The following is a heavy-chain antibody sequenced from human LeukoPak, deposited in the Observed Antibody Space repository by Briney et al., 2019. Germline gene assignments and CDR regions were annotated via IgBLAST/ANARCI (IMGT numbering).Heavy chain of an antibody. CDR3: ANEGRTYYDFWSGYFTPSGCFDY. CDR1: GFTFSSYT. CDR2: ISGSGGST. V-gene: IGHV3-23*01. J-gene: IGHJ4*02. Sequence: PGGSLRLSCAASGFTFSSYTMSWVRQAPGKGLEWVSAISGSGGSTYYADSVEGRFTISRDNSKNTLYLQMNSLRAEDTAVYYCANEGRTYYDFWSGYFTPSGCFDYWGQGTLVTASS. D-gene: IGHD3-3*01.